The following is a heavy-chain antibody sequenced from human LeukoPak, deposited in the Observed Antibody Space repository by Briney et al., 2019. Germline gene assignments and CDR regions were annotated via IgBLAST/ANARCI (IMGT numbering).Heavy chain of an antibody. V-gene: IGHV4-59*01. CDR2: IYYSGST. CDR1: GGSISSYY. Sequence: SETLPLTCTVSGGSISSYYWSWIRQPPGEGLEWIGYIYYSGSTNCNPSLKSRVTISVDTSKNQFSLKLSSVTAADTAVYYCARGVPAAIRYYGMDVWGQGTTVTVSS. CDR3: ARGVPAAIRYYGMDV. J-gene: IGHJ6*02. D-gene: IGHD2-2*01.